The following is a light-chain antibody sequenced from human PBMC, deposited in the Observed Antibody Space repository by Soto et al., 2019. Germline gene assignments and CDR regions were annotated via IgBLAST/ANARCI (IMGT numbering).Light chain of an antibody. CDR1: QSISSW. CDR3: QQYHSYYPWT. Sequence: DIQMTQSPSTLSASVGDRPTITCRASQSISSWLAWYQQKPGKPPKLLIYDASSLESGVPSRFSGSGSGTDFSLTITSLQPDDSATDYCQQYHSYYPWTFGQGTKVDIK. J-gene: IGKJ1*01. CDR2: DAS. V-gene: IGKV1-5*01.